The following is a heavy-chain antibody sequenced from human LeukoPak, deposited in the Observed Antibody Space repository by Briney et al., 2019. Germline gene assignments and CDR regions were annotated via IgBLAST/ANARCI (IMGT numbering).Heavy chain of an antibody. V-gene: IGHV4-59*08. J-gene: IGHJ3*02. CDR1: GGSITSYY. CDR2: IYYNGNT. CDR3: ARHGGITMVRGVLSAFDI. D-gene: IGHD3-10*01. Sequence: PSETLSLTCTVSGGSITSYYWSWICQPPAQGLEWIAFIYYNGNTNYNPSLKSRVIISVDTSKNQFSLKLSSVTAADTAVYYCARHGGITMVRGVLSAFDIWGQGTMVTASS.